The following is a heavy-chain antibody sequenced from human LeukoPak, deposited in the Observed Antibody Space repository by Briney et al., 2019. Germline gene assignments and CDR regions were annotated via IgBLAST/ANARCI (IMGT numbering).Heavy chain of an antibody. CDR2: ISAYNGNT. J-gene: IGHJ4*01. V-gene: IGHV1-18*01. CDR3: ARDDSVQLCSGIDY. D-gene: IGHD5-18*01. Sequence: GASVKVSCKASGYTFTRYGMSWVRQAPGQGLEWMGWISAYNGNTNYAQKLQGRITMTTDTPTSTAYMELRSLRSDDTAVYYCARDDSVQLCSGIDYWGQGTTVTVSS. CDR1: GYTFTRYG.